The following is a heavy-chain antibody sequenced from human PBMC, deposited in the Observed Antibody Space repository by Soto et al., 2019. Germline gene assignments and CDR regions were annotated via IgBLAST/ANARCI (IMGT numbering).Heavy chain of an antibody. CDR2: ISNNGGST. CDR3: AKWYSHLVVVAGTTRGMDV. CDR1: GVSFSTYA. D-gene: IGHD2-15*01. J-gene: IGHJ6*02. Sequence: GGSLRLSCVVSGVSFSTYAMSWVRQAPGKGLEWVSSISNNGGSTYYADSVKGRFTISRDNSKDTLYLQLSSLRPEDTAVYYCAKWYSHLVVVAGTTRGMDVWGQGTTVTVSS. V-gene: IGHV3-23*01.